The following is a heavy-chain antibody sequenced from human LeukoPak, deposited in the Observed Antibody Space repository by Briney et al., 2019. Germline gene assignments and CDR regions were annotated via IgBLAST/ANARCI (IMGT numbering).Heavy chain of an antibody. Sequence: PGGSLRLSCAASGFTFTTYWMGWVRQAPGKGLEWVANIKQDGSEHYYVDSVKGRFTISRDNAKNSLSLQMNSLRAEDTAVYYCARPLMYYYGSETYFWFDPWGQGTLVTVSS. J-gene: IGHJ5*02. CDR3: ARPLMYYYGSETYFWFDP. D-gene: IGHD3-10*01. CDR1: GFTFTTYW. V-gene: IGHV3-7*01. CDR2: IKQDGSEH.